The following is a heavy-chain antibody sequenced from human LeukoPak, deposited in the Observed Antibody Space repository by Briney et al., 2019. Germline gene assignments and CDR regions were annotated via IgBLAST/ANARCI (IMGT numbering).Heavy chain of an antibody. CDR2: IYYSGST. V-gene: IGHV4-59*01. J-gene: IGHJ6*02. CDR1: GGSISSYY. CDR3: ARESYYYDSRYEEYYYYGMDV. D-gene: IGHD3-22*01. Sequence: SETLSLTCTVSGGSISSYYWSWIRQPPGKGLEWIGYIYYSGSTNYNPSLKSRVTISVGTSKNQFSLKLSSVTAADTAVYYCARESYYYDSRYEEYYYYGMDVWGQGTTVTVSS.